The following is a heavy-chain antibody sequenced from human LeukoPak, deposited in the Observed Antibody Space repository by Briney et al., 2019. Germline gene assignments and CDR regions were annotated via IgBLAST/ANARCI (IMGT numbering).Heavy chain of an antibody. V-gene: IGHV3-20*04. D-gene: IGHD5-18*01. J-gene: IGHJ4*02. Sequence: PGGSLRLSCAASGFTFDEYGMSWVRQAPGKGLEWVSGINWNGGRTGYGDSVKGRFSISRDNAKNSLYLQMNSLRAEDTALYYRARGLSRGYSYGGGYWGQGTQVTVSS. CDR3: ARGLSRGYSYGGGY. CDR2: INWNGGRT. CDR1: GFTFDEYG.